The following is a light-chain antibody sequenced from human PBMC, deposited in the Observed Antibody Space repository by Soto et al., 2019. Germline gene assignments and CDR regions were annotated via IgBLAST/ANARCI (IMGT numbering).Light chain of an antibody. Sequence: EIVLTQSPGSLSLSPRERATLSCRASQSVTSSHLAWYQQKPGQAPRLLIYGASRRATGIPDRFSGSGSGTDFTLTISRLEPEDSALYDCQQYGSSTYTFGQGTKVEIK. CDR2: GAS. CDR1: QSVTSSH. CDR3: QQYGSSTYT. J-gene: IGKJ2*01. V-gene: IGKV3-20*01.